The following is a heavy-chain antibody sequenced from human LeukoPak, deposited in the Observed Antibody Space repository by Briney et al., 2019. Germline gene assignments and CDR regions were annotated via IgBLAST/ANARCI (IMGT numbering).Heavy chain of an antibody. D-gene: IGHD3-22*01. CDR3: ARSYYYDSSGYYYDYYYYGMDV. V-gene: IGHV3-74*01. CDR2: INSDGSST. CDR1: GFTFSSYW. Sequence: GGSLRLSCVASGFTFSSYWMHWVRQAPGKGLVWVSRINSDGSSTSYADSVEGRFTISRDNAKNTLCLQMNSLRAEDTAVYYCARSYYYDSSGYYYDYYYYGMDVWGQGTTVTVSS. J-gene: IGHJ6*02.